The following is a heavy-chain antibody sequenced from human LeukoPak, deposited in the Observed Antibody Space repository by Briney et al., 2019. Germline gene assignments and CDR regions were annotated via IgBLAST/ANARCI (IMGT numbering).Heavy chain of an antibody. CDR2: ISSSGSTI. J-gene: IGHJ4*02. CDR3: AKDTYDSSGYYRRFDY. CDR1: GFTFSDYY. V-gene: IGHV3-11*04. D-gene: IGHD3-22*01. Sequence: GGSLRLSCAASGFTFSDYYMSWIRQAPGKGLEWVSYISSSGSTIYYADSVKGRFTISRDNAKNSLYLQMNSLRAEDTAVYYCAKDTYDSSGYYRRFDYWGQGTLVTVSS.